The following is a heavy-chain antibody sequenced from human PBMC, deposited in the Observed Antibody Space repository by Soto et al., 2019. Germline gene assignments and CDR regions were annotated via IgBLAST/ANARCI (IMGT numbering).Heavy chain of an antibody. V-gene: IGHV3-23*01. Sequence: GGSLRLSCAASGFTFNNYVMTWVRQAPGKGLEWVSGVSGSGGSTYYADSVKGRFTISRDNSKNTLYLQMNSLRAEDTAVYYCAKLTDSSSGYYFDYWGQGTLVTVSS. D-gene: IGHD6-6*01. CDR2: VSGSGGST. CDR1: GFTFNNYV. CDR3: AKLTDSSSGYYFDY. J-gene: IGHJ4*02.